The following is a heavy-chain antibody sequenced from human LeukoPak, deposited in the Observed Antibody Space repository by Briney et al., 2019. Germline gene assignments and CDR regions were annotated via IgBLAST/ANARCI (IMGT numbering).Heavy chain of an antibody. Sequence: PSEALSLTCAVSGGSISSSNWWSWVRQPPGKGLEWIGEIYHSGSTNYNPSLKSRVTISVDKSKNQFSLKLSSVTAAGTAVYYCAGGSGYDWGRFDYWGQGTLVTVSS. J-gene: IGHJ4*02. CDR3: AGGSGYDWGRFDY. CDR2: IYHSGST. V-gene: IGHV4-4*02. D-gene: IGHD5-12*01. CDR1: GGSISSSNW.